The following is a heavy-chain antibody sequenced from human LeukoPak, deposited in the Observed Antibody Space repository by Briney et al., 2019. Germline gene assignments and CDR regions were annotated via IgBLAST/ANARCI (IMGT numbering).Heavy chain of an antibody. Sequence: ASVKVSCKASGYTFTGYYMHWVRRAPGQGLEWMGGINPNSGGTNYAQKFQGRVTMTRDTSISTAYRELSRLRSDDTAVYYCASSAGYCSGGSCYYWFDPWGQGTLVTVSS. CDR2: INPNSGGT. V-gene: IGHV1-2*02. D-gene: IGHD2-15*01. J-gene: IGHJ5*02. CDR1: GYTFTGYY. CDR3: ASSAGYCSGGSCYYWFDP.